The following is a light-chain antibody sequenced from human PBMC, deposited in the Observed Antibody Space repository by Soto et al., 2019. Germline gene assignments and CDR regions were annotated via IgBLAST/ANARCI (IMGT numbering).Light chain of an antibody. Sequence: QSALTQPASVSGSPGQSINISCTGTSSDVGGYNYVSWYQHHPGIAPKLIIYDVSNRPSGVSNPFSGSKSGNTASLTISGLQPEDEADYYCSSYTTSNTRQIVFGTGTKVTVL. V-gene: IGLV2-14*03. J-gene: IGLJ1*01. CDR2: DVS. CDR3: SSYTTSNTRQIV. CDR1: SSDVGGYNY.